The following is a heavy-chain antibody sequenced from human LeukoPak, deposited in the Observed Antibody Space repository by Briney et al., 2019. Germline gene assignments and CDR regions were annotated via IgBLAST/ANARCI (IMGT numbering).Heavy chain of an antibody. D-gene: IGHD4-17*01. CDR2: ISSSSSYI. CDR1: GFIFSTYS. J-gene: IGHJ4*02. CDR3: AMPSDSGYYFDY. Sequence: GGSLRLSCAASGFIFSTYSMNWVRQAPGKGLEWVSSISSSSSYIYYADSVKGRFTISRDNAKNSLYLQMNSLRAEDTAVYYCAMPSDSGYYFDYWGQGTLVTVSS. V-gene: IGHV3-21*01.